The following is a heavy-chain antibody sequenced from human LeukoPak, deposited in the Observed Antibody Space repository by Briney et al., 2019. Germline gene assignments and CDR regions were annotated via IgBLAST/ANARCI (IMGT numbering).Heavy chain of an antibody. J-gene: IGHJ6*03. CDR2: IIPIFGTA. V-gene: IGHV1-69*05. D-gene: IGHD3-22*01. CDR3: AAGLITMIVVDGDYYYYMDV. CDR1: GYTFTSYA. Sequence: ASVKVSCKASGYTFTSYAISWVRQAPGQGLEWMGRIIPIFGTANYAQKFQGRVTITTDESTSTAYMELSSLRSEDTAVYYCAAGLITMIVVDGDYYYYMDVWGKGTTVTVSS.